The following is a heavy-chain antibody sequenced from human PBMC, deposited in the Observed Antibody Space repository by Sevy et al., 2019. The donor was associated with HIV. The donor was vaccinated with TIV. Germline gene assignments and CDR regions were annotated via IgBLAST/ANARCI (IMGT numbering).Heavy chain of an antibody. CDR1: GYRFTSYA. CDR2: INANTGKP. CDR3: AKGRPGGGDAGAAAGD. V-gene: IGHV7-4-1*02. D-gene: IGHD6-13*01. J-gene: IGHJ4*02. Sequence: ASVKVSCKASGYRFTSYAMNWVRQAPGQGLEWMGWINANTGKPTYAQGFTGRFVFSLDTSVNTAYLQISSLKAEDTAVYYCAKGRPGGGDAGAAAGDWGQGTRVTVSS.